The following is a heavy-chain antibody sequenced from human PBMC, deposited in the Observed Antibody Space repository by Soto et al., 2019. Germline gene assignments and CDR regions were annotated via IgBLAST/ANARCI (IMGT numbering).Heavy chain of an antibody. CDR1: GGSVSSGSFY. Sequence: PSETLSLTCTVSGGSVSSGSFYWSWIRRPPGKGLEWIGYFYDSGSTNYNPSLRSRVTMSVVTSKNQFSLKLSSVTAADTAVYYCAASAPPATNYYYAMDVWGQGTTVTVSS. CDR2: FYDSGST. CDR3: AASAPPATNYYYAMDV. D-gene: IGHD5-12*01. V-gene: IGHV4-61*01. J-gene: IGHJ6*02.